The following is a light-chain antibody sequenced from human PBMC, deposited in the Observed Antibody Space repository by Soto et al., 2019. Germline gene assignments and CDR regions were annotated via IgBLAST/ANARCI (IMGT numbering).Light chain of an antibody. CDR3: QQYNSYWT. CDR2: DAS. J-gene: IGKJ1*01. V-gene: IGKV1-5*01. CDR1: QSINYW. Sequence: DIQMTQSPSTLSGSVGDRVTFSCRASQSINYWLAWYQQKPGKAPKLLVYDASSLQSGVTSSFSGSGSGTEFTLTISSLQPEDFATYYCQQYNSYWTFGQGTKVDIK.